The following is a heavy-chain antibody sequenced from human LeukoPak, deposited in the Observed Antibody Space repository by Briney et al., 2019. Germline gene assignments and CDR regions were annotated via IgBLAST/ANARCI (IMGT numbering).Heavy chain of an antibody. D-gene: IGHD3-22*01. V-gene: IGHV4-61*01. J-gene: IGHJ3*02. CDR1: GGSVSSGSYY. CDR2: IYYSGST. Sequence: PSETLSLTCTVSGGSVSSGSYYWSWIRQPPGKGLEWIGYIYYSGSTNYNPSLKSRVTISVDTSKNQFSLKLSSVTAADTAVYYCARSLPAYYYDSSGSGAFDIWGQGTMVTVSS. CDR3: ARSLPAYYYDSSGSGAFDI.